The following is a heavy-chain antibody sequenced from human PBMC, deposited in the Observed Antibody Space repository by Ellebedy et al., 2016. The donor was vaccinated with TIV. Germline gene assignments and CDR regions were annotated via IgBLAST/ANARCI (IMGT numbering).Heavy chain of an antibody. CDR3: ARQDSGRYSYYGMDD. J-gene: IGHJ6*02. D-gene: IGHD1-26*01. Sequence: MPSETLSLTCTVSGDSISSSSHYWGWIRQPPGKGLEWIGSIYYSGSTYYNPSLKSRVTISVDTSKNQFSLKLSSVTAADTAVYYCARQDSGRYSYYGMDDWGQGILVSVSS. V-gene: IGHV4-39*01. CDR2: IYYSGST. CDR1: GDSISSSSHY.